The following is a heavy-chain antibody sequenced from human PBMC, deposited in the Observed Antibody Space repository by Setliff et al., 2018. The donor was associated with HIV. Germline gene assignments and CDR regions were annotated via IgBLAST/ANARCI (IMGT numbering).Heavy chain of an antibody. V-gene: IGHV4-38-2*01. D-gene: IGHD3-10*01. Sequence: SETLSLTCAVSGYSITSVYYWGWIRQPPGKGLEWIGRMYYTGNTDYNPSLKSRAIMSMDRSRNQFSLKVHSVTAADTAVYYCARSIYGSGTYPLDIWGQGILVTVSS. J-gene: IGHJ4*02. CDR2: MYYTGNT. CDR1: GYSITSVYY. CDR3: ARSIYGSGTYPLDI.